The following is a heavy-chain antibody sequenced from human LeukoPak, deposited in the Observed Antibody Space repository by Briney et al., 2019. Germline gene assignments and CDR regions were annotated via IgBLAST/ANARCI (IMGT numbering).Heavy chain of an antibody. Sequence: GASLRLSCAASGFTFSSYAMSWVRQAPGKGLEWVSAISGSGGSTYYADSVKGRFTISRDNSKNTLYLQMNSPRAEDTAVYYCAKSRTRSSWIDYWGQGTLVTVSS. CDR2: ISGSGGST. V-gene: IGHV3-23*01. D-gene: IGHD6-13*01. J-gene: IGHJ4*02. CDR3: AKSRTRSSWIDY. CDR1: GFTFSSYA.